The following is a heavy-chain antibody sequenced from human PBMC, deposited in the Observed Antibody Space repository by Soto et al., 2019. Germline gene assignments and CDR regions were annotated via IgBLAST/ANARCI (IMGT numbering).Heavy chain of an antibody. D-gene: IGHD2-15*01. CDR2: IYYTGST. Sequence: QVQLQESGPGLVKPSQTLSLTCTVSGDSISNGGYYWSWIRQQPGMAPEWIGYIYYTGSTVYNPSLQSRVSISVDTSKNMFSLKLNSMTAADTAVYYCAREGGSYSSYFDYWGQGTLVSVSA. CDR1: GDSISNGGYY. V-gene: IGHV4-31*03. CDR3: AREGGSYSSYFDY. J-gene: IGHJ4*02.